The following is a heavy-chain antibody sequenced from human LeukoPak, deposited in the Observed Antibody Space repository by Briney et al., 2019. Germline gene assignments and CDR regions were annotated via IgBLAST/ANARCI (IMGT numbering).Heavy chain of an antibody. J-gene: IGHJ4*02. CDR2: ISYDGSNK. CDR1: GFTFSSYA. V-gene: IGHV3-30-3*01. CDR3: AKVPKGGYFDY. Sequence: GGSLRLSCAASGFTFSSYAMHWVRQAPGKGLEWVAVISYDGSNKYYADSVKGRFTISRDNSKNTLYVQMNSLRAEDTAVYYCAKVPKGGYFDYWGQGTLVTVSS.